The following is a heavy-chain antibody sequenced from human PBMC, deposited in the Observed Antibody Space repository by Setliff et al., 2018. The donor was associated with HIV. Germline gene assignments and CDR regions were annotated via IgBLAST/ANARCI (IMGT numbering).Heavy chain of an antibody. Sequence: GGSLRLSCTASGFTFSAYEMNWVRQAPGKGLEWVSYISSSGNTVYYADSVKGRFAISRDNSKNTLYLQMNSLRLEDTAVFYCARRRPPGALDMWGQGTGVTVSS. J-gene: IGHJ3*02. CDR3: ARRRPPGALDM. V-gene: IGHV3-48*03. CDR2: ISSSGNTV. CDR1: GFTFSAYE.